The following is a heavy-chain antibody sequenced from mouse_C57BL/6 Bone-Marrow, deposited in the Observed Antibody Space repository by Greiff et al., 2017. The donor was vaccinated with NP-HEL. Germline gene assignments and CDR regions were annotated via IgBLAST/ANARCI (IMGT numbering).Heavy chain of an antibody. Sequence: EVQVVESGGGLVQPGGSMKLSCVASGFTFSNYWMNWVRQSPEKGLEWVAQIRLKSDNYATLYAESVKGRFTISRDDSKSSVYLQMNNLRAEDTGIYYCTDDGYPFDYWGQGTTLTVSS. CDR2: IRLKSDNYAT. J-gene: IGHJ2*01. V-gene: IGHV6-3*01. CDR3: TDDGYPFDY. CDR1: GFTFSNYW. D-gene: IGHD2-3*01.